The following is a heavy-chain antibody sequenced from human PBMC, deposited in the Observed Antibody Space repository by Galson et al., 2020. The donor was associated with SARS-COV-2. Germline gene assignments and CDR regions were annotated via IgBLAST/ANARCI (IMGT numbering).Heavy chain of an antibody. J-gene: IGHJ4*02. CDR3: ARDEGYDNSGYYTSSFDY. V-gene: IGHV4-39*07. CDR1: GASLSRNTYY. D-gene: IGHD3-22*01. CDR2: IYYSGST. Sequence: SETLSLTCTVSGASLSRNTYYWAWIRQPPGKGLEWIGNIYYSGSTYYNPSLKNRVTISVDTSKNQFSLKLYSVTAADTAVYYCARDEGYDNSGYYTSSFDYWGQGTLATVSS.